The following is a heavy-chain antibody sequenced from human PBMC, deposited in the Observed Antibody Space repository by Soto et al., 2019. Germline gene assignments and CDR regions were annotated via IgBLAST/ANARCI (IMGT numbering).Heavy chain of an antibody. CDR3: AKDMHGNGEYYFDY. Sequence: QVRLVESGGGVVQPGRSLRLSCAASGFTFSSYGMHWVRQAPGKGLEWVAVVSYDGSKKYYADSVKGRFTISRDNSMSTLFLQTNSLRAEDTAVYHCAKDMHGNGEYYFDYWGQGSLVTVSS. D-gene: IGHD4-17*01. J-gene: IGHJ4*02. V-gene: IGHV3-30*18. CDR2: VSYDGSKK. CDR1: GFTFSSYG.